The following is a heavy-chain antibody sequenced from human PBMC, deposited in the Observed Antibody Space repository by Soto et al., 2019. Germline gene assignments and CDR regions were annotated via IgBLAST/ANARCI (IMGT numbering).Heavy chain of an antibody. CDR2: INPSDGST. V-gene: IGHV1-46*01. CDR3: ARLYYDILTGYPGFFDY. J-gene: IGHJ4*02. CDR1: GYTFTSYY. Sequence: GASVKVSCKASGYTFTSYYMHWVRQAPGQGLEWMGIINPSDGSTSYAQKFQGRVTITRDTSASTAYMELSSLRSEDTAVYYCARLYYDILTGYPGFFDYWGQGTLVTVSS. D-gene: IGHD3-9*01.